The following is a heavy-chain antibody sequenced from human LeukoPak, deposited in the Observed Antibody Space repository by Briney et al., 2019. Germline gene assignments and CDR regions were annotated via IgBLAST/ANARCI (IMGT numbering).Heavy chain of an antibody. Sequence: ASVKVSCKASGYTFTSYGISWVRQAPGQGLEWMGWISAYNGNTNYAQKLQGRVTMTTDTSTSTAYMELRSLRSDDMAVYYCARVEYGDYGFAFDIWGQGTMVTVSS. D-gene: IGHD4-17*01. V-gene: IGHV1-18*03. CDR3: ARVEYGDYGFAFDI. CDR2: ISAYNGNT. CDR1: GYTFTSYG. J-gene: IGHJ3*02.